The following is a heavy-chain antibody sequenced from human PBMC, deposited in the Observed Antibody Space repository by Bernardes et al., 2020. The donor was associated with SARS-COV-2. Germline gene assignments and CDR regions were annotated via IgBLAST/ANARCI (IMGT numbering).Heavy chain of an antibody. CDR3: VRDLSYCSTGVCSL. CDR1: GFTFSSFW. V-gene: IGHV3-74*01. D-gene: IGHD2-8*01. CDR2: INGDGTIA. J-gene: IGHJ2*01. Sequence: GGSLRLSCAASGFTFSSFWMNWVRQVPGKGLVWVSRINGDGTIAHYADYVKGRFTISRDNAKDTLDLQMNSLRAEDSAVYYCVRDLSYCSTGVCSLWGRGTLVTVSS.